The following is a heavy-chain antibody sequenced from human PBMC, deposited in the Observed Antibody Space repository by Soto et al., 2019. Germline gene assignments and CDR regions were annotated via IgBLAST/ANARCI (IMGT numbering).Heavy chain of an antibody. CDR1: GGSISTNW. CDR2: IYHSGRT. D-gene: IGHD6-19*01. V-gene: IGHV4-4*02. Sequence: QVQLQESGPGLMKPSGTLSLTCAVSGGSISTNWWSWARQPPGKGLEWIGAIYHSGRTNYNPSLENRVTMSVDKSQKHLSLILNSVTAADTAVYYCARHIAVAGTRGFDFWGQGTLVTVSS. J-gene: IGHJ4*02. CDR3: ARHIAVAGTRGFDF.